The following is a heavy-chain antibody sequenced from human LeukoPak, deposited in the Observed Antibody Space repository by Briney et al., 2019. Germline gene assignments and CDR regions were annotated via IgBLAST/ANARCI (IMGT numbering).Heavy chain of an antibody. J-gene: IGHJ5*02. CDR3: ARDVSHCTDGVCSGS. D-gene: IGHD2-8*01. CDR2: ISTSSVNI. V-gene: IGHV3-48*04. CDR1: GFTFNAYS. Sequence: GALRLSFVASGFTFNAYSIKGVRQAPGKGLEGVSYISTSSVNIYYADSVKGRFTISRDNAKNSLYLQMNSLRAEDTAVYYCARDVSHCTDGVCSGSWGQGTLVTVSS.